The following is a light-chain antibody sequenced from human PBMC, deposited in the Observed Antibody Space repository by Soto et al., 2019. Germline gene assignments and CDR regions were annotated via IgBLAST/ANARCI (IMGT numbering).Light chain of an antibody. J-gene: IGKJ1*01. CDR3: QQYNSYRT. CDR1: QSISSW. CDR2: DAS. Sequence: DIQITQSPSALSASVGDRVTITCRASQSISSWLAWYQQKPGKAPKLLIYDASSLKSGVPSRFSGSGSGTEFTLTISSLQPDDFATYYSQQYNSYRTFGQGTKVDIK. V-gene: IGKV1-5*01.